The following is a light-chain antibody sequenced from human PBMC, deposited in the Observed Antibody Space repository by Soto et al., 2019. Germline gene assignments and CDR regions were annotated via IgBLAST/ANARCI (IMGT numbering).Light chain of an antibody. J-gene: IGKJ2*03. V-gene: IGKV1-27*01. Sequence: DFQMTQSPSSLSASVGDRVTITCRASQDIRNHLVWYQQKPGKVPNLLIFASSILQSGVPSRFSGSGSGTDFTLTISSLQPEDVANYYCQKYNHVPPGYSICQGTKVEIK. CDR2: ASS. CDR1: QDIRNH. CDR3: QKYNHVPPGYS.